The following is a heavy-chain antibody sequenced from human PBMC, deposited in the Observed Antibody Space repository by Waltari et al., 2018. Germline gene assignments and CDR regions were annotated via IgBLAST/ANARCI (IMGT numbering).Heavy chain of an antibody. CDR2: IVVGSGKT. CDR1: GFTFTSSA. D-gene: IGHD3-22*01. V-gene: IGHV1-58*01. CDR3: AADRSTSGYSDY. Sequence: QMQLVQSGPEVKKPGTSVKVSCKASGFTFTSSAVQWVRQARGQRLEWIGWIVVGSGKTNYAQKFQERVTITRDMSTTTAYMELSSLRSEDTAVYYCAADRSTSGYSDYWGQGTLVTVSS. J-gene: IGHJ4*02.